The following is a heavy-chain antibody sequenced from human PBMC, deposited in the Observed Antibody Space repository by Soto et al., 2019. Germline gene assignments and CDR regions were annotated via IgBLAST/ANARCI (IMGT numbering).Heavy chain of an antibody. D-gene: IGHD2-15*01. V-gene: IGHV3-33*01. J-gene: IGHJ2*01. CDR3: AVFFQAEDGIRDTVPVSAFLLNRSSDL. CDR2: IWYYGSNK. Sequence: KGLEWVAVIWYYGSNKYYADSVKCRFTISRDNSKNTLYLQMNRLRAEDTAVYYCAVFFQAEDGIRDTVPVSAFLLNRSSDL.